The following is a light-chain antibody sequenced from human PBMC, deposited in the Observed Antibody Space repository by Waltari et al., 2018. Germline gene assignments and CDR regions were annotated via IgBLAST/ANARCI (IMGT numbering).Light chain of an antibody. CDR1: GSF. J-gene: IGLJ2*01. CDR2: DDI. Sequence: QSALTPPASVSGSPGRSITISCIGGGSFFSWYQQHPGKAPKLMIYDDIRRPSGVSNRFSASKSDNTASLTISGLQADDEAVYYCSSFVGGTTYLLIGGGTRLTVL. CDR3: SSFVGGTTYLL. V-gene: IGLV2-23*01.